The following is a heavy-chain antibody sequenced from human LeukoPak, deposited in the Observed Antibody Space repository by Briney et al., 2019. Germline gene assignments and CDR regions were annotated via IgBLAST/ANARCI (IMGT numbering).Heavy chain of an antibody. D-gene: IGHD1-26*01. CDR3: GMSGDRVPLQDDVFDV. Sequence: GASLQISCKVSGSIFTSYCIGWVRQLPGKGLEWMGIIYPGDSGPTYSPSFQGQVTISVDESINTAYLQWSSLQASDTAMYYCGMSGDRVPLQDDVFDVWGQGTMVTVST. CDR1: GSIFTSYC. CDR2: IYPGDSGP. V-gene: IGHV5-51*01. J-gene: IGHJ3*01.